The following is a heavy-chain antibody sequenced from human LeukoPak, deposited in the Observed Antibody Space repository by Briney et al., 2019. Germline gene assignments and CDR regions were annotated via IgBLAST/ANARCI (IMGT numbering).Heavy chain of an antibody. V-gene: IGHV4-34*01. CDR3: ATLGEYYDSSGYYYN. D-gene: IGHD3-22*01. Sequence: NPSETLSLTCAVYGGSFSGYYWSWIRQPPGKGLEWIGEINHSGSTNYNPSLKSRVTISVDTSKNQFSLKLTSVTAADTAVYNCATLGEYYDSSGYYYNWGQGTLVTVSS. J-gene: IGHJ1*01. CDR2: INHSGST. CDR1: GGSFSGYY.